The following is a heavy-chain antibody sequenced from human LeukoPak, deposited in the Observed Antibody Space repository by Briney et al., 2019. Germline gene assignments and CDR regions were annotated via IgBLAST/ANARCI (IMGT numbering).Heavy chain of an antibody. CDR1: GFTFRNYW. V-gene: IGHV3-74*01. CDR3: VSDSEGRSGGDF. Sequence: GGSLRLSCVGSGFTFRNYWMHWVRQLPGKGLLWVTRIDRYGSGIVYADSVRGRFTISRDNAKNTVSLQTKSLRPEDTGVYYCVSDSEGRSGGDFWGQGTLVTVSS. J-gene: IGHJ4*02. D-gene: IGHD1-26*01. CDR2: IDRYGSGI.